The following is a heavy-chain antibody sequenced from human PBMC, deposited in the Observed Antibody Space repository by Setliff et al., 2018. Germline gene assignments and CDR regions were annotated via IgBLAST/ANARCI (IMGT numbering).Heavy chain of an antibody. CDR3: AKYSSSWGGYYYYYYYMDV. CDR1: GFTFSSYE. Sequence: GGSLRLSCAASGFTFSSYEMNWVRQAPGKGLEWVSYISSSGSTIYYADSVKGRFTISRDNAKKSLYLQMNSLIAEDTAVYYCAKYSSSWGGYYYYYYYMDVWCKGTTVTVSS. D-gene: IGHD6-13*01. V-gene: IGHV3-48*03. J-gene: IGHJ6*03. CDR2: ISSSGSTI.